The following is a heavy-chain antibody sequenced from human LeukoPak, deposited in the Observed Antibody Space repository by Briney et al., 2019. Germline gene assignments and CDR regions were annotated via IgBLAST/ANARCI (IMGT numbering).Heavy chain of an antibody. CDR2: IIPILGIA. CDR3: ARWIQQTTVVTPVE. V-gene: IGHV1-69*04. J-gene: IGHJ4*02. Sequence: GASVKVPCKASGGTFSSYAISWVRQAPGQGLEWMGRIIPILGIANYAQKFQGRVTITADKSTSTAYMELSSLRSEDTAVYYCARWIQQTTVVTPVEWGQGTLVTVSS. D-gene: IGHD4-23*01. CDR1: GGTFSSYA.